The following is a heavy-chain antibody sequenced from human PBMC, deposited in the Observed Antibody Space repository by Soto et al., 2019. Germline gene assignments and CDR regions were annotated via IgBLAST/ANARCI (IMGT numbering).Heavy chain of an antibody. J-gene: IGHJ6*02. D-gene: IGHD2-15*01. V-gene: IGHV4-39*01. CDR1: GGSISSSSYY. CDR3: ARQGLQEDPYGMDV. Sequence: SETLSLTCTVSGGSISSSSYYWGWIRQPPGKGLEWIGSIYYSGSTYYNPSLKSRVTISVDTSKNQFSLKLSSVTAADTAVYYCARQGLQEDPYGMDVWGQGTTVTVSS. CDR2: IYYSGST.